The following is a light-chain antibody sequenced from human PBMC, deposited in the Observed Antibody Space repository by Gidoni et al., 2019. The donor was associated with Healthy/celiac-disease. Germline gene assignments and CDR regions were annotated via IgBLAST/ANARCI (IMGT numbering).Light chain of an antibody. CDR3: QQYGSSGLA. CDR2: GAS. J-gene: IGKJ4*01. Sequence: EIVLTQSPGTLSLSPGERATLSCRDSQSVSSSYLAWYQQKPGQAPSLLIYGASSRATGIPDRFSGSGSGTDFTLTISRLEPEDFAVYYCQQYGSSGLAFGGGTKVEIK. V-gene: IGKV3-20*01. CDR1: QSVSSSY.